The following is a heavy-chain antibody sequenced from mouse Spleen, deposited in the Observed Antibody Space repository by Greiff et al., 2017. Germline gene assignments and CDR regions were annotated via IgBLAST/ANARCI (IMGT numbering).Heavy chain of an antibody. J-gene: IGHJ4*01. V-gene: IGHV5-4*01. CDR1: GFTFSSYA. D-gene: IGHD1-1*01. CDR3: ARDYYGSPGAMDY. Sequence: EVKLVESGGGLVKPGGSLKLSCAASGFTFSSYAMSWVRQTPEKRLEWVATISDGGSYTYYPDNVKGRFTISRDNAKNNLYLQMSHLKSEDTAMYYCARDYYGSPGAMDYWGQGTSVTVSS. CDR2: ISDGGSYT.